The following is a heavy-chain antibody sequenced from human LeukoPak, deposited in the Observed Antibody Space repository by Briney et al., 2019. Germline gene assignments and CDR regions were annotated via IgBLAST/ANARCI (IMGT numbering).Heavy chain of an antibody. V-gene: IGHV3-11*04. CDR3: ARDHTPYGSGSYYFDY. CDR2: ISSSGSTI. CDR1: GFTFSDYY. J-gene: IGHJ4*02. Sequence: PGGSLRLSCAASGFTFSDYYMSWIRQAPGKGLEWVSYISSSGSTIYYADSVKGRFTISRDNSKNTLYLQMNSLRAEDTAVYYCARDHTPYGSGSYYFDYWGQGTLVTVSS. D-gene: IGHD3-10*01.